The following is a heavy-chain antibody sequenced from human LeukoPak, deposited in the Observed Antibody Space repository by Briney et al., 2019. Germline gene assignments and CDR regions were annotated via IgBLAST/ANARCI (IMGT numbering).Heavy chain of an antibody. CDR3: ARDSGYDSLTGDFDY. CDR2: ISGSGGST. V-gene: IGHV3-23*01. CDR1: GFTFSSYA. J-gene: IGHJ4*02. D-gene: IGHD5-12*01. Sequence: PGGSLRLSCAASGFTFSSYAMSWVRQAPGKGLEWVSAISGSGGSTYYADSVKGRFTISRDNSKNTLYLQMNSLRAEDTAVYYCARDSGYDSLTGDFDYWGQGTLVTVSS.